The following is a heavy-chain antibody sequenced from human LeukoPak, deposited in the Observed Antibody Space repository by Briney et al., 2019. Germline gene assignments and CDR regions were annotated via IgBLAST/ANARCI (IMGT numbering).Heavy chain of an antibody. D-gene: IGHD3-10*01. CDR1: GFRFSSYA. CDR3: ARDRGLQTALDY. J-gene: IGHJ4*02. Sequence: GGSLRLSCAASGFRFSSYAMSWVRQAPGKGLEWVSAISGSGVSTYYADSVKGRFTVSRDNSKNTLYLQMNSLRAEDTALYYCARDRGLQTALDYWGQGTLVTVSS. V-gene: IGHV3-23*01. CDR2: ISGSGVST.